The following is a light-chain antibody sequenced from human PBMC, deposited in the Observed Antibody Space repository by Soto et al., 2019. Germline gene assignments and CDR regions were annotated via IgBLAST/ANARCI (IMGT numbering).Light chain of an antibody. Sequence: IVMTPSPATLSVSPVSRATLSSRASHSPSTNLAWYQQKHGQAPSLLIYGASSRAAGVPPRFGGSGSGTEFTLTISSLQSEDFTVYYCQQRSNWPTFGGGTKVDIK. V-gene: IGKV3-15*01. CDR2: GAS. J-gene: IGKJ4*01. CDR3: QQRSNWPT. CDR1: HSPSTN.